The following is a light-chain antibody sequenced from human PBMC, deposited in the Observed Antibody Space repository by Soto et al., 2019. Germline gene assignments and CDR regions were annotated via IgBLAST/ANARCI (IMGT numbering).Light chain of an antibody. Sequence: EIVLTQSPATLSLSPGERATLSCRASQSVSSYLAWYQQKPGQAPMLLIYDASNRATGIPARFSGSGSGTDFTLTIRSLEPKEFAVYYCQQRSNWPPWTFGQGTKVEIK. J-gene: IGKJ1*01. CDR2: DAS. CDR1: QSVSSY. V-gene: IGKV3-11*01. CDR3: QQRSNWPPWT.